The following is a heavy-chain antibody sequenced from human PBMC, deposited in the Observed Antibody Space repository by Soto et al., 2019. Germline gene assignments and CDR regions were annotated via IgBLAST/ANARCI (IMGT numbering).Heavy chain of an antibody. V-gene: IGHV1-18*01. Sequence: QVQLVQYGAEVKKPGASGKVSCKASGYTFTSSGISWVRQAPGQGLEWMGWISAYNGNTNYAQKLQGRVTMTTATSTSTAYMELRSLRSDDTAVYYCARDWSLGDFDAFDIWGQGTMVTVSS. CDR3: ARDWSLGDFDAFDI. J-gene: IGHJ3*02. D-gene: IGHD4-17*01. CDR2: ISAYNGNT. CDR1: GYTFTSSG.